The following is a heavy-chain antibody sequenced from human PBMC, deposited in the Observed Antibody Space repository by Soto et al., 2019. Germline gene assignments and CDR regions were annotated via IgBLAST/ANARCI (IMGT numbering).Heavy chain of an antibody. V-gene: IGHV4-59*01. Sequence: PSETLSLTCTVSGSSISSYYWSWIRQPPGKGLEWIGYIYYSGSTNYNPSLKSRVTISVDTSKNQFSLKLSSVTAADTAVYYCARDRVAVAGRWWFDPWGQGTLVTVSS. CDR2: IYYSGST. J-gene: IGHJ5*02. CDR1: GSSISSYY. D-gene: IGHD6-19*01. CDR3: ARDRVAVAGRWWFDP.